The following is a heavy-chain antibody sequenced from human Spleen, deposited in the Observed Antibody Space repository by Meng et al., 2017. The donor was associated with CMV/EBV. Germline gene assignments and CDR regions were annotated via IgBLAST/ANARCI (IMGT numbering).Heavy chain of an antibody. J-gene: IGHJ5*02. V-gene: IGHV1-69*06. CDR3: ARPGDFFSGASWFDT. D-gene: IGHD4-17*01. Sequence: SGGTFISYAFTWVRQVRGQGLEWMGGIVPNVDAALYGQTFQGGVTITADRVTHTSYMELHNLDFEDTAVYYCARPGDFFSGASWFDTWGQGTLVTVSS. CDR2: IVPNVDAA. CDR1: GGTFISYA.